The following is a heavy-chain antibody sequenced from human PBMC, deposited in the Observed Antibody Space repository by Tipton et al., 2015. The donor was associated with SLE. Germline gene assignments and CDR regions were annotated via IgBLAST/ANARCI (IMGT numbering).Heavy chain of an antibody. CDR1: GGSISSYF. D-gene: IGHD5-18*01. CDR3: ARVDTAMVAYDY. Sequence: TLSLTCTVSGGSISSYFWNWIRKSPGKGLEWIGYIYYSGSTNYNPSPKSRVTISVDTSKNQFSLKLRSVTAADTAVYYCARVDTAMVAYDYWGQGTLVTVSS. CDR2: IYYSGST. J-gene: IGHJ4*02. V-gene: IGHV4-59*01.